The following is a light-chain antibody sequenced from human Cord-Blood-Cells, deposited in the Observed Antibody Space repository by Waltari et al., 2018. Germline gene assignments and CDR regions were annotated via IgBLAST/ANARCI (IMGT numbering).Light chain of an antibody. Sequence: DIQTTQSPSSLSASVGDRVTITCRASQSISSYLNLYQQKPGKAPKLLIYAASSLQSGVPSRFSGSGSGTDFTLTISSLQPEDFATYYCQQSYSTPWTFGQGTKVEIK. CDR2: AAS. J-gene: IGKJ1*01. CDR3: QQSYSTPWT. V-gene: IGKV1-39*01. CDR1: QSISSY.